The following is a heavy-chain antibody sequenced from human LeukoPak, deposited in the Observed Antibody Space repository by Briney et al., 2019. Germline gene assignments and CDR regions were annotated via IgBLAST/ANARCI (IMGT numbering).Heavy chain of an antibody. V-gene: IGHV4-39*01. CDR2: IYYSGST. CDR3: ARSVSAAAGTDVFY. J-gene: IGHJ4*02. Sequence: SETLSLTCTVSDSSISGSSYYWGWIRPPPGKGLEWSVSIYYSGSTYSNPSLKSRVTTSVNTSKNQFSLKLSSVTAAATAVYYCARSVSAAAGTDVFYWGQRTLVTVYS. D-gene: IGHD6-13*01. CDR1: DSSISGSSYY.